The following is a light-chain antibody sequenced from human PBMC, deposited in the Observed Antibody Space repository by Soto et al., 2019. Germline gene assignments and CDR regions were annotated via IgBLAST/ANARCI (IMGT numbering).Light chain of an antibody. V-gene: IGLV2-14*01. CDR2: DVN. CDR3: SSYTSSSTWV. J-gene: IGLJ3*02. Sequence: QSALTQPATVSGSPGQSITISCTGTSSDVGRYNYVSWYQQHPVKAPKLMIYDVNNRPSGVSNRFSGSKSGNTASLTISGLQAEDEADYYCSSYTSSSTWVFGGGTKLTVL. CDR1: SSDVGRYNY.